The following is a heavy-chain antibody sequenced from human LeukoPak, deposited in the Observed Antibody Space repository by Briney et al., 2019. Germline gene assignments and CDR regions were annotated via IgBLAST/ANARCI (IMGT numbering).Heavy chain of an antibody. J-gene: IGHJ4*02. V-gene: IGHV1-2*02. D-gene: IGHD3-16*01. CDR3: ARDIWGTVRPG. CDR1: GYTLTELS. Sequence: ASVKVSCKVSGYTLTELSMHWVRQAPGKGLEWMGWINPNSGGTNYAQKFQGRVTMTRDTSINTAYMELSRLRSDDTAVYDCARDIWGTVRPGWGQGTLVTVSS. CDR2: INPNSGGT.